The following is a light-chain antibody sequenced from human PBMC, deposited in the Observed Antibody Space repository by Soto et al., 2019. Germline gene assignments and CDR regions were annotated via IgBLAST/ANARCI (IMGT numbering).Light chain of an antibody. CDR1: QSVLYSSNNKKY. CDR3: QQYYSIPLT. J-gene: IGKJ4*01. Sequence: DIVMTQSPDSLAVSLGERATINCKSSQSVLYSSNNKKYLAWYQQKPGQPPKLLIYWASTRESGVPDRFSGSGSGTDFTLTISSLQAEDVAVYYCQQYYSIPLTFGGGTEVEVK. V-gene: IGKV4-1*01. CDR2: WAS.